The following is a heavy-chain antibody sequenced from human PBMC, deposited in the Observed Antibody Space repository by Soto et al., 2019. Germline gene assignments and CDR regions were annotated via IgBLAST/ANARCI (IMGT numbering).Heavy chain of an antibody. D-gene: IGHD6-13*01. Sequence: QVQLVQSGAEVKKPGASVKVSCKASGYTFTSYGIIWVRQAPGQGLEWMGWISAYNGNTNYAQKLQGRVTMTTDTSTSTAYMELRSLRSDDTAVYYCARDLEGGWGSWTTYYYYYYYMDVWGKGTTVTVSS. CDR1: GYTFTSYG. V-gene: IGHV1-18*01. CDR3: ARDLEGGWGSWTTYYYYYYYMDV. J-gene: IGHJ6*03. CDR2: ISAYNGNT.